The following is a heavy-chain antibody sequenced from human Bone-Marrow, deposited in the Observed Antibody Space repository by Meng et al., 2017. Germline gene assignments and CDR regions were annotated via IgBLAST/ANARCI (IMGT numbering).Heavy chain of an antibody. V-gene: IGHV3-15*01. J-gene: IGHJ4*02. CDR1: GFTFSNAW. D-gene: IGHD1-26*01. Sequence: EVQLVESGGGLVKPVGSLRLSCAGSGFTFSNAWMNWVRQAPGKGLEWVGRIKSKSDGGTIEYAAPVKGRIAISRDDSKNTVYLQVNTLNTEDTGVYYCSTGWDFDYWGQGTLVTVSS. CDR3: STGWDFDY. CDR2: IKSKSDGGTI.